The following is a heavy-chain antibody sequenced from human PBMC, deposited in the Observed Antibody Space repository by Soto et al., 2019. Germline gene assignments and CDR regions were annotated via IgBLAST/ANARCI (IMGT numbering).Heavy chain of an antibody. V-gene: IGHV4-59*02. J-gene: IGHJ6*02. CDR2: IYNSGRT. CDR3: ARVHSGWSSGHGLDV. CDR1: GASVSSYF. D-gene: IGHD6-19*01. Sequence: SETLSLTCTVSGASVSSYFWSWVRQPSGKGMEWIGYIYNSGRTNYSPSLKGRVTISLDTSDNDFSLRLTSLTAANTAVYYCARVHSGWSSGHGLDVWGQGTTVTFSS.